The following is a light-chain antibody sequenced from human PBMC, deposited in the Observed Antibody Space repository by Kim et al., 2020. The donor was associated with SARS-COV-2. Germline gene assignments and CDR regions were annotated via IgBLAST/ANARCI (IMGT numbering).Light chain of an antibody. CDR3: QQYDSSPYT. Sequence: DIVLTQFPGILSLSPGERAALTCRASHRVSSSHLAWYQQKSGQAPRLLIYDASRRATGVPDRFSGSGSGTDFTLTISRLEPEDVAVYYCQQYDSSPYTFGQGTKLEI. V-gene: IGKV3-20*01. CDR2: DAS. CDR1: HRVSSSH. J-gene: IGKJ2*01.